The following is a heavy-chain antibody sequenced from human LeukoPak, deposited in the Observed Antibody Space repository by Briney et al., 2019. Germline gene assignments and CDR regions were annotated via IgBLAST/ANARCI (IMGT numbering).Heavy chain of an antibody. Sequence: GSSVKVSCKASGGTFSSYAISWVRQAPGQGLEWMGGIIPIFGTANYAQKFQGRVTITADESTSTAYMELSSLRSEDTAVYYCARGIVVAPAAIYYYYYMDVWGKGTTVTVSS. CDR2: IIPIFGTA. CDR3: ARGIVVAPAAIYYYYYMDV. CDR1: GGTFSSYA. D-gene: IGHD2-2*01. J-gene: IGHJ6*03. V-gene: IGHV1-69*01.